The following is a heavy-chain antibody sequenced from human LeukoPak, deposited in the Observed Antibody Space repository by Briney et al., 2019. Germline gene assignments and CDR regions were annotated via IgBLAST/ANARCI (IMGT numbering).Heavy chain of an antibody. CDR3: ARSPHRLIGHWFDP. D-gene: IGHD3-16*01. CDR2: IFSSGNT. V-gene: IGHV4-4*07. Sequence: SETLSLTCTVSGGSINSYYWSWIRQPAGKGLEWIGRIFSSGNTIYNPSLQSRVTMSVDTSKNQFSLRLNSVTAADTAVYYCARSPHRLIGHWFDPWGQGTLVTVSS. J-gene: IGHJ5*02. CDR1: GGSINSYY.